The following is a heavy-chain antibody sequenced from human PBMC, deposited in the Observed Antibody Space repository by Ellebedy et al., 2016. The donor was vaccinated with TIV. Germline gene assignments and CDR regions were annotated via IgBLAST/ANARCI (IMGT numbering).Heavy chain of an antibody. Sequence: GESLKISCAASGFTFSSYWMHWVRQAPGKGLVWVSRINSDGSSTSYADSVKGRFTISRDNAKNTLYLQMNSLRAEDTAVYYCASSYYGSGSGIWGQGTMVTVSS. CDR2: INSDGSST. CDR3: ASSYYGSGSGI. V-gene: IGHV3-74*01. J-gene: IGHJ3*02. D-gene: IGHD3-10*01. CDR1: GFTFSSYW.